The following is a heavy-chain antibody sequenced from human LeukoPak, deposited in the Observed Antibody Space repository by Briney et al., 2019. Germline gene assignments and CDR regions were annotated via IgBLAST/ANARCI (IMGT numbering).Heavy chain of an antibody. CDR3: ARDPSGSYQPYFDY. CDR1: GGSISSSSYY. V-gene: IGHV4-39*07. Sequence: SETLSLTCTVSGGSISSSSYYWGWIRQPPGKGLEGIGSIYYSGSTYYNPSLKSRVTISVDTSKNQFSLKLSSVTAADTAVYYCARDPSGSYQPYFDYWGQGTLVTVSS. J-gene: IGHJ4*02. CDR2: IYYSGST. D-gene: IGHD3-10*01.